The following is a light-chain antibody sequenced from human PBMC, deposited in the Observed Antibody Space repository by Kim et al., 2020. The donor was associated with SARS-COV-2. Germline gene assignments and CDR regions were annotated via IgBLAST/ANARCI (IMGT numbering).Light chain of an antibody. CDR2: RNN. CDR3: AAWDDSLSGWV. J-gene: IGLJ3*02. CDR1: SSNIGSNY. Sequence: GQRVTSSCSGSSSNIGSNYVYWYQQLPGTAPKLLIYRNNQRPSGVPERFAGSKSGTSASLAISGLRSEDEADYYCAAWDDSLSGWVFGGGTKLTVL. V-gene: IGLV1-47*01.